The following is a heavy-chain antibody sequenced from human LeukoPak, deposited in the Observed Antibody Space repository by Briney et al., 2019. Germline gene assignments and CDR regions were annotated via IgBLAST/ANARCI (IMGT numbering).Heavy chain of an antibody. V-gene: IGHV3-23*01. CDR2: ISVRGVNP. J-gene: IGHJ4*02. CDR1: GFTFNNYA. CDR3: ARGQIPSGELLRFDC. Sequence: SGGSLILSCVVSGFTFNNYAMSWVRQAPGKGLEWVSSISVRGVNPTYADSVKGRFTTSRDNSKNTLYLQMNSLRADDTAIYYCARGQIPSGELLRFDCWGQGTLVTVSS. D-gene: IGHD1-26*01.